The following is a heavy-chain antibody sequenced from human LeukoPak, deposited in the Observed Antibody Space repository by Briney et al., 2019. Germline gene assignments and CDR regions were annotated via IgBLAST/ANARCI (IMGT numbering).Heavy chain of an antibody. CDR2: ISSSSNYR. V-gene: IGHV3-21*01. Sequence: GGSLRLSCAASGFTFSSYSMNWVRQAPGKGLEWVSFISSSSNYRYYADPVKGRFTISRDNAKNSLYLQMASLRAEDTAVYYCARTSVAAAISPYNFDYWGQGTLVTVSS. D-gene: IGHD2-2*02. J-gene: IGHJ4*02. CDR1: GFTFSSYS. CDR3: ARTSVAAAISPYNFDY.